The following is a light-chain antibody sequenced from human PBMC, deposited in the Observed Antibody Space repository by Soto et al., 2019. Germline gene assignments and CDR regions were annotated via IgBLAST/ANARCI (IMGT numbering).Light chain of an antibody. CDR3: AAWDDSLNGPV. CDR2: FNN. V-gene: IGLV1-44*01. Sequence: QSVLTQPPSASGTPGQGVTISCSGSSSDIVSNTVNWYQQLPGTAPKLLIYFNNQRPSGVPDRFSGSKSGTSASLAISGLQSEDEAQYYCAAWDDSLNGPVFGGGTKLAVL. CDR1: SSDIVSNT. J-gene: IGLJ3*02.